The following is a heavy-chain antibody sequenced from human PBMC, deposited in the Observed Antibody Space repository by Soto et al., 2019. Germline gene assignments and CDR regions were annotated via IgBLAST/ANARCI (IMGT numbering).Heavy chain of an antibody. CDR1: GFTFSSYA. J-gene: IGHJ5*02. CDR3: ARAMIPFHRYIWFDH. Sequence: QVQLVESGGGVVQPGRSLRLSCAASGFTFSSYAMHWVRQAPGKGLEWVAAISYDGRDKYYADSVKGRFTISRDNSKNTLSLQMNSLRAADPAVYYCARAMIPFHRYIWFDHWGQGTLVTVSS. V-gene: IGHV3-30*04. CDR2: ISYDGRDK. D-gene: IGHD3-16*01.